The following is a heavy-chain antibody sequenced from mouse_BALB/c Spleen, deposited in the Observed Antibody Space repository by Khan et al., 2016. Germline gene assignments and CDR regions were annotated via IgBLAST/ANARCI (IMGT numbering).Heavy chain of an antibody. CDR3: ARSDYGDKDAMDY. CDR1: GYSITSDYA. Sequence: EVELVESGPGLVKPSQSLSLTCTVTGYSITSDYAWNWIRQFPGNRLEWMGYISYSGSTSYNPSIKSRISITRDPSKNQFFLQLNSVTSEDTTTYYCARSDYGDKDAMDYWGQGTSVTVSS. V-gene: IGHV3-2*02. D-gene: IGHD1-1*01. J-gene: IGHJ4*01. CDR2: ISYSGST.